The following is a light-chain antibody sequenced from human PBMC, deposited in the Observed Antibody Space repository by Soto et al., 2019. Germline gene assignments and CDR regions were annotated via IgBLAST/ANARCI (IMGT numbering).Light chain of an antibody. V-gene: IGKV3D-15*01. CDR3: QQYNNWPFT. J-gene: IGKJ3*01. CDR2: AVS. CDR1: QGVGID. Sequence: EVVMTQSPVTLSVSPGERVTLSCRASQGVGIDLAWYQQKPGQAPRLLMYAVSTRATDFPGRFRGSGSGTEFTLPISSLQSEDFAVYYCQQYNNWPFTFGPGTTVDFK.